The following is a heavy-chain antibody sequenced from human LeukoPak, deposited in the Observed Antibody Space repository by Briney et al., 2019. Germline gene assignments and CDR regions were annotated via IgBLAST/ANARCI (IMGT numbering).Heavy chain of an antibody. Sequence: SEALSLTCTVFGVSVTTSGYYGAWNRQPPGRGLEWIGSISYSGITYYKPSLRCRVTISGDTAKNQFSLKLSSVTAADTAVYYCARHNDYASLMDVWGQGTTVTVSS. CDR1: GVSVTTSGYY. CDR3: ARHNDYASLMDV. CDR2: ISYSGIT. D-gene: IGHD2-2*01. J-gene: IGHJ6*02. V-gene: IGHV4-39*01.